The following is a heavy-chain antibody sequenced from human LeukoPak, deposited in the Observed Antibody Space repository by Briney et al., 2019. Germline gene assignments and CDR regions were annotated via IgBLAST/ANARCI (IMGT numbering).Heavy chain of an antibody. J-gene: IGHJ4*02. CDR3: ARWGSGWYYFDY. V-gene: IGHV4-34*01. D-gene: IGHD6-19*01. CDR1: GGSFSGYY. CDR2: INHSGST. Sequence: SETLSLTCAVYGGSFSGYYWSWIRQPPGKGLEWIGEINHSGSTNYNPSLKSRVTISIDTSKNQFSLKLSSATAADTAVYYCARWGSGWYYFDYWGQGTLVTVSS.